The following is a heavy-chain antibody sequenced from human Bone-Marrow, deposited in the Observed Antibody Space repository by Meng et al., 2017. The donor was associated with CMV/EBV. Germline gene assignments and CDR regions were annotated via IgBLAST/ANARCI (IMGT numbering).Heavy chain of an antibody. CDR1: GFTLTNYW. CDR2: INPDGSER. CDR3: ARCLSDYHILTSRVHYYAMDV. J-gene: IGHJ6*02. V-gene: IGHV3-7*01. D-gene: IGHD3-9*01. Sequence: GESLKISCAVSGFTLTNYWMDWVRQAPGKGLEWVANINPDGSERNYVDSVKGRFTISRDSAKNSLYLQLNSLRVEDTAVYYCARCLSDYHILTSRVHYYAMDVWGQGTTVTVSS.